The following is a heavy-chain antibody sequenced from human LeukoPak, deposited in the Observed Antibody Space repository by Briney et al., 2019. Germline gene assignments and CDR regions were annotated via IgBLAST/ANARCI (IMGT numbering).Heavy chain of an antibody. V-gene: IGHV3-30*18. CDR1: GLTFSSYG. CDR3: AKDRRYSSGWYPTYFDY. D-gene: IGHD6-19*01. CDR2: ISYDGSNK. Sequence: GGSLRLSCAASGLTFSSYGMHWVRQAPGKGLEWVAVISYDGSNKYYADSVKGRFTISRDNSKNTLYLQMNSLRAEDTAVYYCAKDRRYSSGWYPTYFDYWGQGTLVTVSS. J-gene: IGHJ4*02.